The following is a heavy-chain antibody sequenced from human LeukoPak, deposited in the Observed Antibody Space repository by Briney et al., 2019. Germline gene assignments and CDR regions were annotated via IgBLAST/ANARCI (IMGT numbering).Heavy chain of an antibody. CDR3: ARARDRGDYFDY. V-gene: IGHV3-21*01. J-gene: IGHJ4*02. D-gene: IGHD1-14*01. Sequence: KSGGSLRLSCAASGFTFSSYSMNWVRQAPGKGLEWVSSISSSSSYIYYADSVKGRFTISRDNAKNSLYLQMNSLRAEDTAVYYCARARDRGDYFDYWGQGTLVTVSS. CDR1: GFTFSSYS. CDR2: ISSSSSYI.